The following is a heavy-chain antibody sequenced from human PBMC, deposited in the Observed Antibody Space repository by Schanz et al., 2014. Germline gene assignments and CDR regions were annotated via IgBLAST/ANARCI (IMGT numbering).Heavy chain of an antibody. CDR2: ISGSGGST. J-gene: IGHJ4*02. Sequence: EVQLLESGGGLVQPGGSLRLSCAASGFTFSSYAMSWVRQAPGKGLEWVSAISGSGGSTYYADSVKGRFTISRDNSKNTLYLQMNSLRAKDTAVYYCVRVSFADPRLYRGMDRDIDYWGQGTLVTVSS. CDR1: GFTFSSYA. V-gene: IGHV3-23*01. CDR3: VRVSFADPRLYRGMDRDIDY. D-gene: IGHD5-18*01.